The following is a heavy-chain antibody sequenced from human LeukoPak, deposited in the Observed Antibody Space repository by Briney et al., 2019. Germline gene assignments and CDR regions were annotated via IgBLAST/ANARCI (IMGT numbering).Heavy chain of an antibody. D-gene: IGHD2-21*01. Sequence: PGGSLRLSCAASGFTVSSNYMSWVRQAPGKGLEWVSVIYSGGSTYYADSVKGRFTISRDNSKNTLYLQMNSLRAEDTAVYYCAREGPGLFIGYWGQGTLVTVSS. CDR1: GFTVSSNY. CDR2: IYSGGST. J-gene: IGHJ4*02. CDR3: AREGPGLFIGY. V-gene: IGHV3-66*01.